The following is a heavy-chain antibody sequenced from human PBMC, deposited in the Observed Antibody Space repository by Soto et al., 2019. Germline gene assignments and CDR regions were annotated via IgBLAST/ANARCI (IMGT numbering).Heavy chain of an antibody. V-gene: IGHV1-46*03. D-gene: IGHD3-10*01. CDR2: INPSGGST. J-gene: IGHJ4*02. CDR3: ASRAGSGSYLDY. Sequence: QVQLVQSGAEVKKPGASVKVSCKASGYTFTSYYMHWVRQAPGQGLEWMGIINPSGGSTSYAQKFQGRVTMTRDTSTSAVYMELSSLRSEDTAVYYCASRAGSGSYLDYWGQGILVTVSS. CDR1: GYTFTSYY.